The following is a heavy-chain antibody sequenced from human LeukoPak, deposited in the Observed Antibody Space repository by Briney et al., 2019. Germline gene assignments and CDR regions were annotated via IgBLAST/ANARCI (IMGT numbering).Heavy chain of an antibody. CDR2: IYYSGST. CDR3: ASPGIVGVNGAFDI. Sequence: SETLSLTCTVFGGSLRSYYWSWIRQPAGKGLEWIGSIYYSGSTYYNPSLKSRVTISVDTSKHQFSLKLSSVTAADTTVYYCASPGIVGVNGAFDIWGQGTMVTVSS. CDR1: GGSLRSYY. J-gene: IGHJ3*02. D-gene: IGHD1-26*01. V-gene: IGHV4-4*07.